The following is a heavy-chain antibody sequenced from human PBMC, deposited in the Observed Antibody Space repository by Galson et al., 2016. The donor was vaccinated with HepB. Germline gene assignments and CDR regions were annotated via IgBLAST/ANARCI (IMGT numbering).Heavy chain of an antibody. CDR1: GFTFRNYG. J-gene: IGHJ4*02. V-gene: IGHV3-30*18. D-gene: IGHD6-13*01. CDR3: AKDQGSSWNYFDS. Sequence: SLRLSCAASGFTFRNYGMHWVRQAPGKGLEWVAVISFDGNTKYSADSVKGRFSISRDNSKNTLNLHMNSLRGEDTAVYYCAKDQGSSWNYFDSWGQGTLVSASS. CDR2: ISFDGNTK.